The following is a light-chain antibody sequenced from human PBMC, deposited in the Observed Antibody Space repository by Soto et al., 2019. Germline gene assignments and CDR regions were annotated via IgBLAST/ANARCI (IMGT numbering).Light chain of an antibody. J-gene: IGKJ4*01. CDR1: QSISNY. V-gene: IGKV1-39*01. Sequence: DIQMTQSPSSLSASVGDRVTITCRASQSISNYLNWYQQKPGRAPKRLIYAASSLQSGVPSRFSGSGSGTDFTLTINSLQPEDFATYYCQQSYTTPLTFGGGTKVHIK. CDR2: AAS. CDR3: QQSYTTPLT.